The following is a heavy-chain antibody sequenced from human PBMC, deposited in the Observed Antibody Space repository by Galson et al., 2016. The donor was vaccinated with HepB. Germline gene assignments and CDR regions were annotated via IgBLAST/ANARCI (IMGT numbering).Heavy chain of an antibody. CDR1: GFTFSSYV. V-gene: IGHV3-23*01. CDR2: ITGSGDHR. D-gene: IGHD1-1*01. Sequence: LRLSCAASGFTFSSYVMTWVRQAPGKGLEWVSVITGSGDHRFYADSVKGRFTISRDNYQNILYLQMNSLRAEDTAVYYCAKSIKTDWNDVDYWGQGTLVTVSS. CDR3: AKSIKTDWNDVDY. J-gene: IGHJ4*02.